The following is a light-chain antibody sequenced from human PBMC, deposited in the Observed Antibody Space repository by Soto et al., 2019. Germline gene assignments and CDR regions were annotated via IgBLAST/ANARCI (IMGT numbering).Light chain of an antibody. J-gene: IGKJ1*01. Sequence: EIMLTQSPGTLALSTGKRATLSCRASQSVGRNYLAWYQQKPGQAPRLLIHGISTRATGIPDRFSGSGFATDFTLTISRLEPEAFAVYYCQQYDNAPQTFGQGTK. CDR1: QSVGRNY. CDR3: QQYDNAPQT. V-gene: IGKV3-20*01. CDR2: GIS.